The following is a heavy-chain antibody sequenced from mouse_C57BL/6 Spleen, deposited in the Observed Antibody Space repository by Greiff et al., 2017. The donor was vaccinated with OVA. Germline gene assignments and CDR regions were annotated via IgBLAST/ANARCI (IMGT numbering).Heavy chain of an antibody. CDR2: IYPGSGNT. J-gene: IGHJ3*01. V-gene: IGHV1-76*01. CDR3: AREESNYLAWFAY. CDR1: GYTFTDYY. Sequence: LVESGAELVRPGASVKLSCKASGYTFTDYYINWVKQRPGQGLEWIARIYPGSGNTYYNEKFKGKATLTAEKSSSTAYMQLSSLTSEDSAVYFCAREESNYLAWFAYWGQGTLVTVSA. D-gene: IGHD2-5*01.